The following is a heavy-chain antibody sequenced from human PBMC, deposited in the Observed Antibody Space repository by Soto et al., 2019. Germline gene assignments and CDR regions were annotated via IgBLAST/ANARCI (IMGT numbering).Heavy chain of an antibody. Sequence: GGSLRLSCAASGFTFSNAWMSWVRQAPGKGLEWVGRIKSKTDGGTTDYAAPVKGRFTISRDDSKNTLYLQMNSLKTEDTAVYYCTTEGSISLVDVPPDYYYYYMDVWGKGTTVTVSS. CDR1: GFTFSNAW. D-gene: IGHD3-3*01. CDR3: TTEGSISLVDVPPDYYYYYMDV. J-gene: IGHJ6*03. V-gene: IGHV3-15*01. CDR2: IKSKTDGGTT.